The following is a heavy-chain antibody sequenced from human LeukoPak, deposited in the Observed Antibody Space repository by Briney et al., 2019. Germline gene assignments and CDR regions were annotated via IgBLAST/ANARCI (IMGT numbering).Heavy chain of an antibody. J-gene: IGHJ4*02. CDR2: IYYSGTT. Sequence: SETLSLTCTVSGASISNYYCSWIRQSPGRGLEGMGYIYYSGTTNYNPSLKSRVTISVDTSKNQFSLKLTSVTAADTAVYYCARSGSYGGHFDNWGQGTLVTVSS. V-gene: IGHV4-59*08. CDR3: ARSGSYGGHFDN. D-gene: IGHD1-26*01. CDR1: GASISNYY.